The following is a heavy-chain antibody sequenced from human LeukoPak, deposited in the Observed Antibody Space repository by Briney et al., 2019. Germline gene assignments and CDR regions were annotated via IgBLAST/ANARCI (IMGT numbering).Heavy chain of an antibody. CDR1: GFTVSSNY. CDR3: ARESYSSF. V-gene: IGHV3-53*01. CDR2: IYSGGNT. Sequence: GGSLRLSCAASGFTVSSNYMSWVRQAPGKGLEWVSVIYSGGNTYYADSVKGRFTISRDNSKNTLSLQMDRLRAEDTAVYYCARESYSSFWGQGTLVTVSS. J-gene: IGHJ4*02. D-gene: IGHD6-6*01.